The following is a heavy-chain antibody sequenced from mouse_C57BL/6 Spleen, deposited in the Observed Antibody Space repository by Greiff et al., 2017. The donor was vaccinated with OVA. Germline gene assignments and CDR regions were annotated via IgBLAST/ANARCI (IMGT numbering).Heavy chain of an antibody. V-gene: IGHV1-80*01. Sequence: VQRVESGAELVKPGASVKISCKASGYAFSSYWMNWVKQRPGKGLEWIGQIYPGDGDTNYNGKFKGKATLTADKSSSTAYMQLSSLTSEDSAVYFCARDYGSIFAYWGQGTLVTVSA. CDR1: GYAFSSYW. J-gene: IGHJ3*01. CDR3: ARDYGSIFAY. D-gene: IGHD1-1*01. CDR2: IYPGDGDT.